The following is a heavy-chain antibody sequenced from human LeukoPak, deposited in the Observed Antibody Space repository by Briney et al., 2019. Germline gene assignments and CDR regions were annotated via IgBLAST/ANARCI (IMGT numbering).Heavy chain of an antibody. J-gene: IGHJ4*02. CDR2: IYHSGST. CDR3: ATNYGSGSYYILVY. CDR1: GYSISSGYF. V-gene: IGHV4-38-2*01. Sequence: KPSETLSLTCAVSGYSISSGYFWGWIRQPPGKGLEWIGSIYHSGSTYYNPSPKSRVTISLNTSKNQFSLKLSSVTAADTAVYYCATNYGSGSYYILVYWGQGTLVTVSS. D-gene: IGHD3-10*01.